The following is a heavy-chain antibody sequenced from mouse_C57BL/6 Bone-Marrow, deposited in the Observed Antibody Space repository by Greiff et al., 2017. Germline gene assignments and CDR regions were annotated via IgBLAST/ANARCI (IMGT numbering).Heavy chain of an antibody. J-gene: IGHJ1*03. CDR2: INPSNGGT. CDR1: GYTFTSYW. Sequence: VQLQQPGTELVKPGASVKLSCKASGYTFTSYWMHWVKQRPGQGLEWIGNINPSNGGTNYNEKFKSKATLTVDKSSSTAYMLLSSLTSEDSAVYYCAREGYGSSLYWYFDVWGTGTTVTVSS. CDR3: AREGYGSSLYWYFDV. D-gene: IGHD1-1*01. V-gene: IGHV1-53*01.